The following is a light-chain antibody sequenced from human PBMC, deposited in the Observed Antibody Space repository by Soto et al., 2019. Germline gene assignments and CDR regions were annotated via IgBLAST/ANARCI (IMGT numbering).Light chain of an antibody. CDR3: SSYTSISTLV. J-gene: IGLJ2*01. CDR1: SSDVGGYNY. V-gene: IGLV2-14*01. CDR2: DVS. Sequence: QSALTQPASVSGSPGQSITISCTGTSSDVGGYNYVSWYQQHPGKAPKLMIYDVSNRPSGVSNRFSGSKSGNTASLTISGLQAEDEADYYCSSYTSISTLVFGGGTKPTVL.